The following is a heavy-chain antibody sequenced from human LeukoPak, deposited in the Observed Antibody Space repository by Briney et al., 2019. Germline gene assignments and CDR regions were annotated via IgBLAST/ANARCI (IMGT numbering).Heavy chain of an antibody. CDR1: GFTFSSYA. CDR3: AKDLRYCSSTSCRPPDAFDI. D-gene: IGHD2-2*01. V-gene: IGHV3-23*01. CDR2: ISGSGGST. Sequence: GGSLRLSCAASGFTFSSYAMSWVRQAPGKGLEWVSAISGSGGSTYYADSVKGRFTISRDNSKNTLYLQMNSLRAEDTAVYYCAKDLRYCSSTSCRPPDAFDIWGQGTMVTVSS. J-gene: IGHJ3*02.